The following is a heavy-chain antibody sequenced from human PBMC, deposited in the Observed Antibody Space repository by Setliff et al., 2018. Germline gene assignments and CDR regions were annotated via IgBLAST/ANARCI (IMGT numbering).Heavy chain of an antibody. CDR1: GGSISSGSYY. V-gene: IGHV4-39*07. CDR3: ARRDGSIIYGEFFDY. CDR2: MYYSGST. J-gene: IGHJ4*02. D-gene: IGHD3-10*01. Sequence: LSFTCSVSGGSISSGSYYWGWIRQSPGKGLEWIGSMYYSGSTYYNPTLNSRVTMSVDTSKNQFSLMLTSVTAADTAVYYCARRDGSIIYGEFFDYWGQGALVTVSS.